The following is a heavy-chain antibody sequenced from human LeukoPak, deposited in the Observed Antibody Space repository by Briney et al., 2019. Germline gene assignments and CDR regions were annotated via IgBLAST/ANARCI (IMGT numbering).Heavy chain of an antibody. D-gene: IGHD4-17*01. V-gene: IGHV1-2*02. CDR1: GYTFTGYY. Sequence: ASVKVSCKASGYTFTGYYMHWVRQAPGQGLEWMGWINPNSGGTNYAQKLQGRVTMTRDTSISTAYMELSRLRSDDTAVYYCARAGGLYGDPIDYWGQGTLVTVSS. CDR3: ARAGGLYGDPIDY. CDR2: INPNSGGT. J-gene: IGHJ4*02.